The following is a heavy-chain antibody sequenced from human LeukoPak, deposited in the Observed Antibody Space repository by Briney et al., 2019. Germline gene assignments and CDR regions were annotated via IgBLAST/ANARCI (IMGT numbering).Heavy chain of an antibody. CDR2: INPNSGDT. J-gene: IGHJ4*02. CDR1: GYTFTGYY. D-gene: IGHD3-9*01. CDR3: ARSPDILTGENFDY. V-gene: IGHV1-2*02. Sequence: ASVKVSYKASGYTFTGYYMHWVRQAPGQGLEWMGWINPNSGDTNYAQKFQGRVTMTRDTSISTAYMELSRLRSDDTAVFYCARSPDILTGENFDYWGQGTLVTVSS.